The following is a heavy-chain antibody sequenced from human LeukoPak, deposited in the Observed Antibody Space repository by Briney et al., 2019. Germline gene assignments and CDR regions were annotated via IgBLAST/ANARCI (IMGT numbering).Heavy chain of an antibody. J-gene: IGHJ4*02. D-gene: IGHD6-19*01. V-gene: IGHV4-59*01. CDR1: GGSISSYY. CDR3: ARTAVAGSGIY. Sequence: SETLSLTCTVSGGSISSYYWSWIRQPPGKGLEWIGYISYSGSTNYNPSLKSRVTISVDTSKNQFSLKLSSVTEADTVVYYCARTAVAGSGIYWGQGTLVTVSS. CDR2: ISYSGST.